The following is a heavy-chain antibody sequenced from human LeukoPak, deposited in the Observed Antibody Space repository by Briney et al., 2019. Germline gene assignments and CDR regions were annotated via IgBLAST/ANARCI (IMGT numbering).Heavy chain of an antibody. D-gene: IGHD3-10*01. CDR1: GFTFSSYW. V-gene: IGHV3-7*03. J-gene: IGHJ5*02. Sequence: PGGSLRLSCAASGFTFSSYWMSWVRQAPGKGLEWVANIKQDGSEKYYVDSVKGRFTISRDNAKNSLYLQMNSLRAEDTAVYYRARGDYYGSGGYAWFDPWGQGTLVTVSS. CDR2: IKQDGSEK. CDR3: ARGDYYGSGGYAWFDP.